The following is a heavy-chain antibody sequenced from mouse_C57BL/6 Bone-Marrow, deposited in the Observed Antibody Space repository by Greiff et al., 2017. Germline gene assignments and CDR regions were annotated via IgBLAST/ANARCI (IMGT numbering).Heavy chain of an antibody. D-gene: IGHD1-1*02. CDR3: TTGWYFDY. Sequence: EVQLQQSGAELVRPGASVKLSCTASGLNIKDYYMHWVKQRPEQGLEWIGWIDPEDGDNEYAPKFQGKATMTADTSSNTAYLQLSSLTSADTSVYYCTTGWYFDYWGQGTTLTVSS. V-gene: IGHV14-1*01. CDR1: GLNIKDYY. CDR2: IDPEDGDN. J-gene: IGHJ2*01.